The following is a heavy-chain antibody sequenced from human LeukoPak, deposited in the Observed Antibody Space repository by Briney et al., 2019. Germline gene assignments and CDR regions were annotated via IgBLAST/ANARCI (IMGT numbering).Heavy chain of an antibody. Sequence: ASVKVSCKASGYTFTGYYMHWVRQAPGQGLEWLGLINPSGSSTLYAQKLQGRVTMTTDTSTSTAYMELRSLRSDDTAVYYCARDGGWYSNAPASSNFDYWGQGTLVTVSS. V-gene: IGHV1-46*01. D-gene: IGHD4-11*01. J-gene: IGHJ4*02. CDR1: GYTFTGYY. CDR3: ARDGGWYSNAPASSNFDY. CDR2: INPSGSST.